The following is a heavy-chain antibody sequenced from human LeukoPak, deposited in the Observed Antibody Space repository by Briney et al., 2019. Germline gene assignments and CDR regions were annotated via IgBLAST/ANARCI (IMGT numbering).Heavy chain of an antibody. V-gene: IGHV3-30*04. CDR1: GFTFSSYA. J-gene: IGHJ5*02. Sequence: GGSLRLSCAASGFTFSSYAMHWVRQAPGKGLEWVAVISYDGSNKYYADSVKGRFTISRDNSKNTLYLQMNSLRAEDTAVYYCARDPKIAAAGTDNNWFDPWGQGTLVTVSS. CDR3: ARDPKIAAAGTDNNWFDP. D-gene: IGHD6-13*01. CDR2: ISYDGSNK.